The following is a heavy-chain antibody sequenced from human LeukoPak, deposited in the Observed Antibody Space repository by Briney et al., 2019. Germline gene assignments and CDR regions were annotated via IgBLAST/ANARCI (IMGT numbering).Heavy chain of an antibody. D-gene: IGHD4-23*01. Sequence: SQTLSHSCAISGDSFSSNSPAWNWIRQSPSRGLEWLGRTYYRSKWYNDYALSVKSRITISPDTSKNQFSLQLDSVTPEDTAVYYCARGGLGGHLGGFDYWGQVTLVTVSS. V-gene: IGHV6-1*01. J-gene: IGHJ4*02. CDR1: GDSFSSNSPA. CDR3: ARGGLGGHLGGFDY. CDR2: TYYRSKWYN.